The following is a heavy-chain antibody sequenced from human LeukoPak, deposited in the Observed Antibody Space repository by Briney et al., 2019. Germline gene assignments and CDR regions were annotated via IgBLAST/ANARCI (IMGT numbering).Heavy chain of an antibody. D-gene: IGHD4-17*01. V-gene: IGHV1-18*01. Sequence: APVKVSCKASGYTFTSYGISWVRQAPGQGLEWMGWISAYNGNTNYAQKLQGRVTMTTDTSTSTAYMELRSLGSDDTAVYYCARASRDYGDYPFDYWGQGTLVTVSS. CDR3: ARASRDYGDYPFDY. CDR1: GYTFTSYG. J-gene: IGHJ4*02. CDR2: ISAYNGNT.